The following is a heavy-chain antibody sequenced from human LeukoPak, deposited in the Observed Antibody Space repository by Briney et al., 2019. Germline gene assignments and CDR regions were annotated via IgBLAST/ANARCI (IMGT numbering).Heavy chain of an antibody. CDR1: GFTFSSYS. Sequence: GGSLRLSCAASGFTFSSYSMNWVRQAPGKGLEWVSYISSSSSIISYADSVKGRFTISRDNAKNLLYLQMNSLRDEDTAVYYCAREGFYYDNSAYCSRGFDYWGQGTLVSVSS. V-gene: IGHV3-48*02. J-gene: IGHJ4*02. D-gene: IGHD3-22*01. CDR3: AREGFYYDNSAYCSRGFDY. CDR2: ISSSSSII.